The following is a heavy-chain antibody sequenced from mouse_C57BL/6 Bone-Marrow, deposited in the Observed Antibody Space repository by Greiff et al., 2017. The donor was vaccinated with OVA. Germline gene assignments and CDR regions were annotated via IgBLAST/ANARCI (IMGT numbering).Heavy chain of an antibody. CDR1: GYTFTDYY. Sequence: VMLVESGAELVKPGASVKISCKASGYTFTDYYINWVKQRPGQGLEWIGKIGPGSGSTYYNEKFKGKATLTAAKSSSTAYMQLSSLTSEDSSVYFCARGGITTVVAHWYFDVWGTGTTVTVSS. CDR3: ARGGITTVVAHWYFDV. J-gene: IGHJ1*03. D-gene: IGHD1-1*01. CDR2: IGPGSGST. V-gene: IGHV1-77*01.